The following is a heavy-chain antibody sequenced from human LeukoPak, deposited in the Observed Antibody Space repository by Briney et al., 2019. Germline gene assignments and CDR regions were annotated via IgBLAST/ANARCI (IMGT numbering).Heavy chain of an antibody. D-gene: IGHD2-15*01. CDR2: LSYDGRSN. Sequence: GGSLRLSCAASGFTFSSFGMHWVRQAPGKGLEWVAILSYDGRSNYYADSVKGRFTISRDNSRNTLYLQMNSLRPEDTAVYYCAKAGYGGSSTTTYGDYWGQATLVTVSS. CDR3: AKAGYGGSSTTTYGDY. J-gene: IGHJ4*02. V-gene: IGHV3-30*18. CDR1: GFTFSSFG.